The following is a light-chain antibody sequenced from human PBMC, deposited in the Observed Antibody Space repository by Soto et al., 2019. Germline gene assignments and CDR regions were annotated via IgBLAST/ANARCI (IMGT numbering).Light chain of an antibody. Sequence: AIRMTQSPSSFSASTGGRVTITCRASQGISSYLAWYQQKPGKAPKLLIYAASTLRSGVPSRFSGSGSGTDFTLTISCLQSEDFATYYCQQYYSYPYTFGQGTKLEIK. V-gene: IGKV1-8*01. CDR2: AAS. CDR3: QQYYSYPYT. CDR1: QGISSY. J-gene: IGKJ2*01.